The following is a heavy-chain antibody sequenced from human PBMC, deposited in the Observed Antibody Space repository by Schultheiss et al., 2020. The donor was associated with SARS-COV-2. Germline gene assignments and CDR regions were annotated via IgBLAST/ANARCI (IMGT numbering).Heavy chain of an antibody. J-gene: IGHJ5*02. Sequence: SQTLSLTCTVSGASISTYYWSWIRQSPGKGLEWIGYIYYTETDYNPSLKSRVTISVDTSKNQISLNLSSVTAADTAVYYCARRRSDGNWWLDTWGQGTRVTVSS. CDR1: GASISTYY. D-gene: IGHD2-8*02. CDR3: ARRRSDGNWWLDT. CDR2: IYYTET. V-gene: IGHV4-59*01.